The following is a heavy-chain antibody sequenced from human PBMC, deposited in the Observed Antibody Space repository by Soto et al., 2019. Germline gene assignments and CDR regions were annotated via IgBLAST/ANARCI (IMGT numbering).Heavy chain of an antibody. D-gene: IGHD1-1*01. J-gene: IGHJ4*02. Sequence: SETLSLTCTVSGGSISSYYWSWIRQPPGKGLEWIGYIYYSGSTNYNPSLKSRVTISVDTSKNQFSLKLSSVTAADTAVYYCARWNGRHGYDYWGQGTLVTVSS. V-gene: IGHV4-59*01. CDR2: IYYSGST. CDR1: GGSISSYY. CDR3: ARWNGRHGYDY.